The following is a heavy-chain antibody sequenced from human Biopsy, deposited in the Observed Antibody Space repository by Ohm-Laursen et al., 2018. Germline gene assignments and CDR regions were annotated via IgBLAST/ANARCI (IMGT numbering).Heavy chain of an antibody. D-gene: IGHD3-3*01. CDR1: GFTISSYA. V-gene: IGHV3-23*01. CDR3: SKADDFWSPEGYYYYFSGMDV. J-gene: IGHJ6*02. Sequence: LRLSCAAPGFTISSYAMSWVRQAPGKGLEWVSAIRSTGGCTYYANSVKGRFTISRDNSKNNLFLQVNNLRAEDTAIYYCSKADDFWSPEGYYYYFSGMDVWGQGTTVTVSS. CDR2: IRSTGGCT.